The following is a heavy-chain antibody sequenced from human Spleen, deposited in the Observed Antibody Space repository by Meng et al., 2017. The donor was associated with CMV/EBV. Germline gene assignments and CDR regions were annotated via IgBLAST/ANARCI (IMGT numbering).Heavy chain of an antibody. J-gene: IGHJ4*02. Sequence: YSFSDYYMHWVRQAPGQGLEWMGWVNGNGGGTNYAQKFQGRVTMTRDTSITTAYMELNRLTSDDTAVYFCARNWGYCTASSCYYFNDWGQGTLVTVSS. CDR3: ARNWGYCTASSCYYFND. V-gene: IGHV1-2*02. D-gene: IGHD2-2*01. CDR2: VNGNGGGT. CDR1: YSFSDYY.